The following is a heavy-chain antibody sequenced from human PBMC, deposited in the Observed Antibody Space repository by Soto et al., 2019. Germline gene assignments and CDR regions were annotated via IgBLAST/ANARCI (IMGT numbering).Heavy chain of an antibody. J-gene: IGHJ4*02. CDR1: GITFSSYS. Sequence: QVVLLESGGGVVEPGRSLRLSCVTSGITFSSYSMHWVRQAPGKGLEWVSSISFDGSHKNYADSVRGRFTISRENSKTTLSLHMPGLRAEDTPVYSCAKYSARRFDYWGQGTLVTVS. V-gene: IGHV3-30*18. D-gene: IGHD2-15*01. CDR2: ISFDGSHK. CDR3: AKYSARRFDY.